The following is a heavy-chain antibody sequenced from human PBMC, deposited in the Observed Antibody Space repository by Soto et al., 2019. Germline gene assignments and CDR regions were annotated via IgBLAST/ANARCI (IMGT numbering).Heavy chain of an antibody. D-gene: IGHD6-6*01. V-gene: IGHV4-39*01. CDR1: GGSIASGGYY. CDR2: VYYGGST. J-gene: IGHJ5*01. CDR3: ARHVRVAPPPTGVAFDS. Sequence: SETLSLTCTVSGGSIASGGYYWGWIRQSPEKGLEWIGSVYYGGSTYYNPSLQSRLTMSIDTSKGQFSLNLSSVTAADTAVYFCARHVRVAPPPTGVAFDSCGQGFLVTLSS.